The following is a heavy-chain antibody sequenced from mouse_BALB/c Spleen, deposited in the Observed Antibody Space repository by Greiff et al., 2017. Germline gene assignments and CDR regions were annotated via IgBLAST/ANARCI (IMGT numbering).Heavy chain of an antibody. D-gene: IGHD2-1*01. Sequence: DLHLVESGGGLVQPGGSRKLSCAASGFTFSSFGMHWVRQAPEKGLEWVAYISSGSSTIYYADTVKGRFTISRDNPKNTLFLQMTSLRSEDTAMYYCARIYYGNYRYAMDYWGQGTSVTVSA. CDR2: ISSGSSTI. CDR1: GFTFSSFG. J-gene: IGHJ4*01. CDR3: ARIYYGNYRYAMDY. V-gene: IGHV5-17*02.